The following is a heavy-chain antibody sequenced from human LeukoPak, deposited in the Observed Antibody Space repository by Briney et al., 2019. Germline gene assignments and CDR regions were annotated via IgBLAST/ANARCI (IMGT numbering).Heavy chain of an antibody. CDR1: GFSFSSYS. CDR2: IRSNSEVK. CDR3: ASSVVAAPYLVDY. Sequence: GGSLRLSCEASGFSFSSYSMKGVPQTPGKGLEWISYIRSNSEVKFYADSVKGRFTISRDNAKNSLYLQMNSLSDEDTAVYYCASSVVAAPYLVDYWGQGTLVTVSS. D-gene: IGHD2-15*01. J-gene: IGHJ4*02. V-gene: IGHV3-48*02.